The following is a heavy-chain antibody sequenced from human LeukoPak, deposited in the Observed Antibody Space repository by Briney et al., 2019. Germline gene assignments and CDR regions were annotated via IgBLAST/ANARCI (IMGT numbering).Heavy chain of an antibody. Sequence: GGSLRLSCAASGFTFDDYAMHWARQAPGKGLEWVSGISWNSGSIGYADSVKGRFTISRDNAKNSLYLQMNSLRAEDTALYYCAKDLPRGGQQLAFDYWGQGTLVTVSS. J-gene: IGHJ4*02. CDR1: GFTFDDYA. CDR3: AKDLPRGGQQLAFDY. CDR2: ISWNSGSI. V-gene: IGHV3-9*01. D-gene: IGHD6-13*01.